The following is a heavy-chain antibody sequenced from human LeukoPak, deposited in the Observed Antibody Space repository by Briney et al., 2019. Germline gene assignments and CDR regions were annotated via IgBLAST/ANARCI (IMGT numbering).Heavy chain of an antibody. V-gene: IGHV3-7*04. CDR3: ARGATVTSNPLFDC. J-gene: IGHJ4*02. D-gene: IGHD4-17*01. Sequence: GGSLRLSCAASGFTFDTYWVYWVRQAPGRGLEWVAPINQDGSEKSYVDSVKGRFIISRDNAKRSLYLQMSSVRAEDTAVYYCARGATVTSNPLFDCWGQGTLVTVSS. CDR2: INQDGSEK. CDR1: GFTFDTYW.